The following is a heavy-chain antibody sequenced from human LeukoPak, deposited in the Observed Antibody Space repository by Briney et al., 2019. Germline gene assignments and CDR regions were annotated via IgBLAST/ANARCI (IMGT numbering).Heavy chain of an antibody. V-gene: IGHV3-23*01. CDR1: RFTFSSYV. CDR3: AKVFPNTAPDY. D-gene: IGHD5-18*01. Sequence: GGSLRLSCAASRFTFSSYVISWVRQTPGKGLEWLSAISRSGDITYYADSVKGRFSISRDNSKNTLYLQMNSLRAEDTAVYYCAKVFPNTAPDYWGQGTLVTVSS. CDR2: ISRSGDIT. J-gene: IGHJ4*02.